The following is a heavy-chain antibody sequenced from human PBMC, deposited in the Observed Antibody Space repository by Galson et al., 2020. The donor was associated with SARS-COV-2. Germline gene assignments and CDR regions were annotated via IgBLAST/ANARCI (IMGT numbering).Heavy chain of an antibody. Sequence: GESLKISCAASGFTFSSYSMNWVRQAPGKGLEWVSSISSSSSYIYYADSVKGRFTISRDNAKNSLYLQMNSLRAEDTAVYYCARVEGWDYDSSGYYYEYYYGMDVWGQGTTVTVSS. CDR1: GFTFSSYS. CDR2: ISSSSSYI. J-gene: IGHJ6*02. CDR3: ARVEGWDYDSSGYYYEYYYGMDV. V-gene: IGHV3-21*01. D-gene: IGHD3-22*01.